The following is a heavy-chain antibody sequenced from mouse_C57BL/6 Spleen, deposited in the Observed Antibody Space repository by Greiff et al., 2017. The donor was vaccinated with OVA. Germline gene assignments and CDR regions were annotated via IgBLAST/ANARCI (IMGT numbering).Heavy chain of an antibody. CDR2: ISSGGSYT. Sequence: EVKLMESGGDLVKPGGSLKLSCAASGFTFSSYGMSWVRQTPDKRLEWVATISSGGSYTYYPDSVKGRFTISRDNAKNTLYLQMSSLKSEDTAKYYCARQGGYGFDYWGQGTTLTVSS. V-gene: IGHV5-6*01. CDR3: ARQGGYGFDY. CDR1: GFTFSSYG. D-gene: IGHD2-2*01. J-gene: IGHJ2*01.